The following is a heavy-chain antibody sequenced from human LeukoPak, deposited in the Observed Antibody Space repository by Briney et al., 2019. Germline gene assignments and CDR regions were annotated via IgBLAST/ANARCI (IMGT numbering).Heavy chain of an antibody. CDR3: AKVVQYGSGSPRFFDY. J-gene: IGHJ4*02. CDR2: ISNSGGST. Sequence: PGGSLRLSCAASGFTLSSYAMSWVRQAPGKGLEWVSAISNSGGSTYYADSVKGRFTISRDNSKNALYLQMNSLRAEDTAVYYCAKVVQYGSGSPRFFDYWGQGTLVTVSS. D-gene: IGHD3-10*01. CDR1: GFTLSSYA. V-gene: IGHV3-23*01.